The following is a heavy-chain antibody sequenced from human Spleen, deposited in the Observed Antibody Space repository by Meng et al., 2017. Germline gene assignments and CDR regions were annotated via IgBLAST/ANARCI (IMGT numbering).Heavy chain of an antibody. Sequence: EVRPVESGGGLGMPGGSPRLSCAAAGFTFSSYSMNWVRQAPGKGLEWGSSISRSSSSIYYADSVKGRFTISRDNARNSLYLQMNSLRAEDTAVYYCARDQLTGLPSFDYWGQGSLVTVSS. V-gene: IGHV3-21*01. CDR2: ISRSSSSI. CDR3: ARDQLTGLPSFDY. CDR1: GFTFSSYS. D-gene: IGHD7-27*01. J-gene: IGHJ4*02.